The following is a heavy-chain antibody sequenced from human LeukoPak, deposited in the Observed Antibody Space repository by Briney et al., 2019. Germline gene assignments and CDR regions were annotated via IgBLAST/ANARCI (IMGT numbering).Heavy chain of an antibody. Sequence: RGSLRLSCAASGFTFSSYAMSWVRQAPGKGLEWVSAISGSGGSTYYADSVKGRFTISRDNSKNTLYLQMNSLRAEDTAVYYCAKVGYCSSTSCYFYYYYYMDVWGKGTTVTVSS. CDR1: GFTFSSYA. CDR3: AKVGYCSSTSCYFYYYYYMDV. J-gene: IGHJ6*03. D-gene: IGHD2-2*01. V-gene: IGHV3-23*01. CDR2: ISGSGGST.